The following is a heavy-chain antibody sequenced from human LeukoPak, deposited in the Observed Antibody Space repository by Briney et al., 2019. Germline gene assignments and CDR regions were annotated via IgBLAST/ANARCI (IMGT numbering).Heavy chain of an antibody. CDR1: GFTFSSYG. CDR2: ISYDGSNK. J-gene: IGHJ6*02. Sequence: GRTLRLSCAASGFTFSSYGMHWVRQPPGRGLEWVAIISYDGSNKYYADFVRRRFTISRDNSKHTLHLQMNTAGTEDTAVYKCARDFTVLTYYYYGIDVWGQGTTVTVSS. CDR3: ARDFTVLTYYYYGIDV. V-gene: IGHV3-33*05. D-gene: IGHD4-17*01.